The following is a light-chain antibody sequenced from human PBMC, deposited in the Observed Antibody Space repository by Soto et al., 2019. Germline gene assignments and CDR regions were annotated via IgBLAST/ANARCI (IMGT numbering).Light chain of an antibody. J-gene: IGLJ7*01. CDR1: SNDVGGYNF. Sequence: QSALTQPRSLSGSPGQSVTISCTGTSNDVGGYNFVSWYQQHPGKVPKLIIYDVYIRPSGVPDRFSASKSGITASLTISGLQAEDEADYYCCSYVGSDSSFVFGSGTQLTVL. CDR3: CSYVGSDSSFV. CDR2: DVY. V-gene: IGLV2-11*01.